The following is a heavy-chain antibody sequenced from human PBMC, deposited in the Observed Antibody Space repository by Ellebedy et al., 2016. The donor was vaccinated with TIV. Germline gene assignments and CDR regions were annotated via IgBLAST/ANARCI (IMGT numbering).Heavy chain of an antibody. Sequence: MPSETLSLTCAVYGGSFSGYYWSWIRQPPGKGLEWIGEINHSGSTNYNPSLKSRVTISVDTSKNQFSLKLSSVTAADTAVYYCARRKYSKSLCFDYWGQGTLVTVSS. V-gene: IGHV4-34*01. CDR1: GGSFSGYY. J-gene: IGHJ4*02. D-gene: IGHD1-26*01. CDR2: INHSGST. CDR3: ARRKYSKSLCFDY.